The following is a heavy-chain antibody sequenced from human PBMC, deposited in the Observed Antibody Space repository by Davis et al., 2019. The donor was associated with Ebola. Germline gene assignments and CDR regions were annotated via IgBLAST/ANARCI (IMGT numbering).Heavy chain of an antibody. CDR2: FDPEDGET. CDR3: ARDSMYSSSWYCWFDP. J-gene: IGHJ5*02. CDR1: GYTLTELS. D-gene: IGHD6-13*01. Sequence: ASVKVSCKVSGYTLTELSMHWVRQAPGKGLEWMGGFDPEDGETIYAQKFQGRVTITADESTSTAYMELSSLRSEDTAVYYCARDSMYSSSWYCWFDPWGQGTLVTVSS. V-gene: IGHV1-24*01.